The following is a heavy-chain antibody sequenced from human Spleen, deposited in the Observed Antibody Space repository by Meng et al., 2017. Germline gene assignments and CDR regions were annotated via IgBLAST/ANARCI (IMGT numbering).Heavy chain of an antibody. Sequence: GLEWMAVISDYCCNEDYADSVKGRFTISRDNSKSTLYLQMNSLRAEDTAVYYCAKEGTMYSSGTFFDYWGQGTLVTVSS. CDR3: AKEGTMYSSGTFFDY. CDR2: ISDYCCNE. J-gene: IGHJ4*02. D-gene: IGHD6-19*01. V-gene: IGHV3-30*18.